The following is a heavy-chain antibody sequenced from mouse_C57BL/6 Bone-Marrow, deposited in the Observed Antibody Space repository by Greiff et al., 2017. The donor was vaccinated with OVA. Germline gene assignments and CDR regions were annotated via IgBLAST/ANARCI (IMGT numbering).Heavy chain of an antibody. CDR3: ARNYAGTSFAY. CDR1: GFSLTSYG. CDR2: IWSGGST. D-gene: IGHD4-1*01. V-gene: IGHV2-2*01. J-gene: IGHJ3*01. Sequence: VQVVESGPGLVQPSQSLSITCTVSGFSLTSYGVHWVRQSPGKGLEWLGVIWSGGSTAYNAAFISRLSISKDNSKSQVFFKMNSLQADDTAIYYCARNYAGTSFAYWGQGTLVTVSA.